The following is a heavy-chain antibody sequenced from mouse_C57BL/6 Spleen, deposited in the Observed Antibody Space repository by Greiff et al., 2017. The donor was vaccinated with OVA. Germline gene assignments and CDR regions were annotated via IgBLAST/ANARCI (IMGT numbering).Heavy chain of an antibody. D-gene: IGHD1-1*01. V-gene: IGHV1-39*01. J-gene: IGHJ4*01. CDR3: ARATTVVGEGYYAMDY. CDR1: GYSFTDYN. Sequence: EVKLQQSGPELVKPGASVKISCKASGYSFTDYNMNWVKQSNGKSLEWIGVINPNYGTTSYNQKFKGKATLTVDQSSSTAYMQINSLTSEDSAVYYCARATTVVGEGYYAMDYWGQGTSVTVSS. CDR2: INPNYGTT.